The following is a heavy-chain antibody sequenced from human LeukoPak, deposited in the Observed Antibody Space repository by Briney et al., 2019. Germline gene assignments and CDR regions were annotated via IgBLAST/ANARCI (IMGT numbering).Heavy chain of an antibody. V-gene: IGHV3-23*01. CDR3: AKGLGFWSGYYTPFDY. CDR1: GFTFSSYA. D-gene: IGHD3-3*01. J-gene: IGHJ4*02. Sequence: PGGSQRLSCAASGFTFSSYAMSWVRQTPGKGLEWVSGITASGGGTYHADSVKGRFTISRDNSINTLNLQMNNLRAEDTAIYYCAKGLGFWSGYYTPFDYWGQGSSVTVSS. CDR2: ITASGGGT.